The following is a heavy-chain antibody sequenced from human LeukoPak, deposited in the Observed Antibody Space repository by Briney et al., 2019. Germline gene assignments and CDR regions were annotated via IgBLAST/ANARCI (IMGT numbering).Heavy chain of an antibody. V-gene: IGHV3-30*03. CDR2: ISYDGSNK. CDR1: GFTFSSYG. D-gene: IGHD2-15*01. J-gene: IGHJ4*02. Sequence: GRSVRLSCAASGFTFSSYGMHWVRPAPGKELAWVGVISYDGSNKYYADSVKGRFTISRDNSKNTLYLQMNSLRAEDTAVYYCAVDIVVVVAATDFDYWGQGTLVTVSS. CDR3: AVDIVVVVAATDFDY.